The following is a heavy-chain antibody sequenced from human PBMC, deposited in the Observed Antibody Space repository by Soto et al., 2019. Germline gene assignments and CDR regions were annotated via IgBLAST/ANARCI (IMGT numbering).Heavy chain of an antibody. Sequence: SVKVSCKASGGTFSSYAISWVRQAPGQGLEWMGGIIPIFGTANYAQKFQGRVTITADESTSTAYMELSSLRSEDTAVYYCAREGGYSGYDSGKFYYYYGMDVWGQGTTVTVSS. CDR1: GGTFSSYA. D-gene: IGHD5-12*01. V-gene: IGHV1-69*13. J-gene: IGHJ6*02. CDR2: IIPIFGTA. CDR3: AREGGYSGYDSGKFYYYYGMDV.